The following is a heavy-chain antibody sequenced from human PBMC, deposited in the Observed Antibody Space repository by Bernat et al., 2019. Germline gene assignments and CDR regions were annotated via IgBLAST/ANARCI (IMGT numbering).Heavy chain of an antibody. Sequence: QVQLVQSGAEVKKPGASVKVSCKASGYTFTSYGISWVRQAPGQGLEWMGWISAYNGNTNYAQKLQGRVTMTTDTSTSTAHMELRSLRSDDTAVYYCARDEPGGQQLGRGVYYYYGMDVWGQGTTVTVSS. J-gene: IGHJ6*02. V-gene: IGHV1-18*01. CDR3: ARDEPGGQQLGRGVYYYYGMDV. CDR2: ISAYNGNT. D-gene: IGHD6-13*01. CDR1: GYTFTSYG.